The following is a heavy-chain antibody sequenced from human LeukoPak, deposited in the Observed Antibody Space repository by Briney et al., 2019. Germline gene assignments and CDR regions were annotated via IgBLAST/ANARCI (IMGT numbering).Heavy chain of an antibody. Sequence: SETLSLTCTVSGGSVSSGSYYWSWIRQPPGKGLEWIGYIYYSGSTNYNPSLKSRVTISVDTSKNQFSLKLSSVTAADTAVYYCARFRDGYNRFGYWGQGTLVTVSS. CDR3: ARFRDGYNRFGY. CDR2: IYYSGST. D-gene: IGHD5-24*01. V-gene: IGHV4-61*01. CDR1: GGSVSSGSYY. J-gene: IGHJ4*02.